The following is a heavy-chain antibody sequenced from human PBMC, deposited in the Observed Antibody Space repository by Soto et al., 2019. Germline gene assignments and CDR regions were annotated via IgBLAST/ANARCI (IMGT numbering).Heavy chain of an antibody. J-gene: IGHJ3*02. Sequence: LSLTCTVSGGSISSYYWSWIRQPPGKGLEWIGYIYYSGSTNYNPSLKSRVTISVDTSKNQFSLKLSSVTAADTAVYYCARDRDYGSGGDAFDIWGQGTMVTVSS. D-gene: IGHD3-10*01. CDR3: ARDRDYGSGGDAFDI. CDR2: IYYSGST. V-gene: IGHV4-59*01. CDR1: GGSISSYY.